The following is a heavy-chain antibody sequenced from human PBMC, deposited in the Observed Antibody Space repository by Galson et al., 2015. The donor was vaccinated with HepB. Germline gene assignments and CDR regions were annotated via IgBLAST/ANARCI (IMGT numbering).Heavy chain of an antibody. V-gene: IGHV3-74*01. J-gene: IGHJ4*02. D-gene: IGHD3-16*01. CDR1: GFTFSSYR. CDR2: IKSDGSST. CDR3: ARVGIWGSYVPDYFDY. Sequence: SLRLSCAASGFTFSSYRMHWVRQAPGKGLVWVSRIKSDGSSTSYADSVKGRFTTSRDNAKNTLYLQMNSLRAEDTAVYYCARVGIWGSYVPDYFDYWGQGTLVTVSS.